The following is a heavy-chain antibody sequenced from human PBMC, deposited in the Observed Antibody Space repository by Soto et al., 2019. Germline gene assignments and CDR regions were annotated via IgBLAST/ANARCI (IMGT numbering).Heavy chain of an antibody. CDR1: GYTLTGYY. V-gene: IGHV1-2*02. CDR3: ASRAPYSSGWEWSAEYFQH. J-gene: IGHJ1*01. D-gene: IGHD6-19*01. Sequence: GASVKVSCKASGYTLTGYYMHWVRQAPGQGLEWMGWINPNSGGTNYAQKFQGRVTMTRDTSISTAYMELSRLRSDDTAVYYCASRAPYSSGWEWSAEYFQHWGQGTLVTVSS. CDR2: INPNSGGT.